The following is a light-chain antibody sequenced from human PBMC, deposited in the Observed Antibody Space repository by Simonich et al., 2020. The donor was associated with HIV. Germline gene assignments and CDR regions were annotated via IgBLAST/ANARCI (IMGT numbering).Light chain of an antibody. Sequence: DIQMTQSPSTLSASVGDRVTITCRASQSLSSWLDWYQQKPGKAPKLLIYKASSLESGVPYRFSGSGSGTAFTLTISSLQPDDFATYYCQQYNSYPITFGQGTRLEIK. CDR2: KAS. CDR3: QQYNSYPIT. CDR1: QSLSSW. V-gene: IGKV1-5*03. J-gene: IGKJ5*01.